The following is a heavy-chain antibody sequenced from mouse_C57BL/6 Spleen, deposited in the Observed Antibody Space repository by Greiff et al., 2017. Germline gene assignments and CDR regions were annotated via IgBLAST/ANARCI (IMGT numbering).Heavy chain of an antibody. V-gene: IGHV5-4*03. CDR2: ISDGGSYT. J-gene: IGHJ1*03. CDR3: ERGGGLTGTRFWYFGV. CDR1: GFTFSSYA. Sequence: EVKLMESGGGLVKPGGSLKLSCAASGFTFSSYAMSWVRQTPEKRLEWVATISDGGSYTYYPDNVKGRFTISRDNAKNNLYLQMSHLKSEDTAMYFCERGGGLTGTRFWYFGVWRTGTTVTVLS. D-gene: IGHD4-1*01.